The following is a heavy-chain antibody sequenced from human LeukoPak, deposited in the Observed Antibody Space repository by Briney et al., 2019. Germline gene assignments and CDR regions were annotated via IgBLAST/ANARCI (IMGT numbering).Heavy chain of an antibody. J-gene: IGHJ4*02. CDR2: INHSGST. CDR3: ARAQTHCSSTSCYRYYFDY. D-gene: IGHD2-2*01. Sequence: PSETLSLTCAVYGGSFSGYYWSWIRQPPGKGLEWIGEINHSGSTNYNPSLKTRVTISVDPSTNQFSLRLSSVTAADTVVYYCARAQTHCSSTSCYRYYFDYWAQGTLVTVSS. V-gene: IGHV4-34*01. CDR1: GGSFSGYY.